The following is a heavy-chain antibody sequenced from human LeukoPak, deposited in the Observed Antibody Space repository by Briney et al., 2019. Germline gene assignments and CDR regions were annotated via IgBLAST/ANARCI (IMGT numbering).Heavy chain of an antibody. Sequence: SETQSLTCTVSGGSISSGGYYWSWIRQHPGKGLEWIGYIYYRGGSTYYNPSLKSRVTISVDTSKNQFSLKLSSVTAADTAVYYCARVQGLSSRPFDYWGQGTLVTVSS. CDR3: ARVQGLSSRPFDY. CDR2: IYYRGGST. J-gene: IGHJ4*02. V-gene: IGHV4-31*03. CDR1: GGSISSGGYY. D-gene: IGHD3-10*01.